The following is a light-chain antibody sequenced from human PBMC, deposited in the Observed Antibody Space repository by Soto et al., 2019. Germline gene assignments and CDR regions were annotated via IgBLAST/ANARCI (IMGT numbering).Light chain of an antibody. CDR3: QQYSSSAPT. CDR1: QTISIY. Sequence: DIQMTQSPSTLSASIGDRVTITCRASQTISIYLAWCQQRPGEAPKLLIYDASTLESGVPARFSGSGSGTEFTLTISSLQPDYFATYYCQQYSSSAPTFGQGSKVEIQ. J-gene: IGKJ1*01. CDR2: DAS. V-gene: IGKV1-5*01.